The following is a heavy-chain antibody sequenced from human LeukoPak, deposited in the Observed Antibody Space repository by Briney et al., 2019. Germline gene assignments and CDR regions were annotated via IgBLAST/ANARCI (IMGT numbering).Heavy chain of an antibody. V-gene: IGHV4-4*07. CDR1: GGFISNYY. D-gene: IGHD3-3*01. J-gene: IGHJ4*02. Sequence: SETLSLTCSVSGGFISNYYWSWIRQPAGKGLEWIGRISTSGNTNYNPSLKSRVTMSVDTSKNQFFPNLNSVTAADTAVYYCARDSRYYDFWSGYLDYWGQGTLVTVSS. CDR3: ARDSRYYDFWSGYLDY. CDR2: ISTSGNT.